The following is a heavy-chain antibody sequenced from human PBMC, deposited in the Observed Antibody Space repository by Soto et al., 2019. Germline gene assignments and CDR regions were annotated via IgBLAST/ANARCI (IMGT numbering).Heavy chain of an antibody. CDR1: GFSFSISP. CDR2: ISYDGTNK. Sequence: PGGSLRLSCAASGFSFSISPMHWVRQAPGKGPEWVALISYDGTNKFYADSVKGRFTISRDNSKSTLYLQVDSLRAEDTAVYYCAKDPRGAAKRAYYFDYWGQGTLVTVSS. V-gene: IGHV3-30-3*01. CDR3: AKDPRGAAKRAYYFDY. J-gene: IGHJ4*02. D-gene: IGHD1-26*01.